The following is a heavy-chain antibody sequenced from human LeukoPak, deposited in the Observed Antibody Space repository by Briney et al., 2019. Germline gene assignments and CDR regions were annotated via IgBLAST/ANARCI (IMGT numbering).Heavy chain of an antibody. CDR3: ARNRWYAFDY. CDR1: GFTFSSYT. CDR2: ISSSSNTI. V-gene: IGHV3-48*01. Sequence: GGSLRLSCAASGFTFSSYTMNWVRQAPGKGLEWLSYISSSSNTISYADSVKGRFTISRDNAKNSLYLQMSSLRAEDTAVYYCARNRWYAFDYWGQGTLATVSS. D-gene: IGHD4-23*01. J-gene: IGHJ4*02.